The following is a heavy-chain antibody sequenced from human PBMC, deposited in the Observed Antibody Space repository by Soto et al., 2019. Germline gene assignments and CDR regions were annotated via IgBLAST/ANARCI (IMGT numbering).Heavy chain of an antibody. D-gene: IGHD3-3*01. V-gene: IGHV3-23*01. J-gene: IGHJ6*02. CDR3: ARDPVVCSGYSLYYYYGMDV. Sequence: GGSLRLSCAASRYTFKSHGLSWVRQAPGKGLEWVSTIDSSGVNTHYADSVKGRFTISRDNSRNTLYLQMNSLRAEDTAVYYCARDPVVCSGYSLYYYYGMDVWGQGTTVTVSS. CDR1: RYTFKSHG. CDR2: IDSSGVNT.